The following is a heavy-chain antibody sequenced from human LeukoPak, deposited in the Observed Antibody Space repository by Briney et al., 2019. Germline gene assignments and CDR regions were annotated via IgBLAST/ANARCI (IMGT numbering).Heavy chain of an antibody. CDR1: GFFFTDYA. CDR2: ISGGGWT. V-gene: IGHV3-23*01. Sequence: GWALRLSCASSGFFFTDYAMSWVRQAPSRGPEGVSSISGGGWTFYSDSVKGRFTLSRDDSRNTVYLQLNNLRVEDTAIYYCAKANWVSNADAVWWGQGTQVTVSS. D-gene: IGHD1-1*01. J-gene: IGHJ4*02. CDR3: AKANWVSNADAVW.